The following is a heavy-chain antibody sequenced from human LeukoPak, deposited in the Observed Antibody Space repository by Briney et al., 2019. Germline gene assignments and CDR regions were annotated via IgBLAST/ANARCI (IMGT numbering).Heavy chain of an antibody. CDR2: IKQDGSEK. V-gene: IGHV3-7*01. J-gene: IGHJ6*02. CDR1: GFTFSSYW. D-gene: IGHD2-2*01. CDR3: ASVVVPAATSPPALLYYYGMDV. Sequence: PGGSLRLSCAASGFTFSSYWMSWVRQAPGKGLEWVANIKQDGSEKYYVDSVKGRFTISRDNAKNSLYLQMNSLRAEDTAVYYCASVVVPAATSPPALLYYYGMDVWGQGTTVTVSS.